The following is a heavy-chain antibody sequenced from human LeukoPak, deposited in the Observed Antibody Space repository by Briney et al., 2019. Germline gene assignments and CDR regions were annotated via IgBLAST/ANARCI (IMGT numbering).Heavy chain of an antibody. CDR3: ARGQKYRSGYTVTESGSGYFDY. Sequence: KPSETLSLTCSVSGGSISSYYWSWIRQPPGKGLEWIGYIYYSGRTSYNPSLKSRVTISIDTSKNQFSLRLSSVTAADTAVYYCARGQKYRSGYTVTESGSGYFDYWGQGTLVTVSS. J-gene: IGHJ4*02. CDR1: GGSISSYY. CDR2: IYYSGRT. V-gene: IGHV4-59*01. D-gene: IGHD5-18*01.